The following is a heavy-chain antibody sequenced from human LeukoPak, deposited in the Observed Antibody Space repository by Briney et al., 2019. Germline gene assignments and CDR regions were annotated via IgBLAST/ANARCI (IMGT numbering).Heavy chain of an antibody. D-gene: IGHD1-26*01. CDR2: ILYDGSNK. J-gene: IGHJ4*02. V-gene: IGHV3-30*04. CDR1: GFTFSSYA. Sequence: PGGSLRLSCAASGFTFSSYAMHWVRQAPGKGLEWVAVILYDGSNKYYADSVKGRFTISRDNSKNTLYLQMNSLRTEDTAVYYCAKAHFGVGATHYFDSWGQGTLVTVSS. CDR3: AKAHFGVGATHYFDS.